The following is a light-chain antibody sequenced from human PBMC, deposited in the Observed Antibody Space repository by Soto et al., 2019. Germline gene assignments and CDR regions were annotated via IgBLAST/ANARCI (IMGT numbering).Light chain of an antibody. CDR1: QSVSSSY. J-gene: IGKJ1*01. CDR3: QQYEPSRWT. Sequence: EIVLTQSPGTLALSPGERATLSCRASQSVSSSYLVWYQHKPGQAPRVLMYSASSRATGIPDRFRGSGSGTDVTVTISRLEPEDCGVYYCQQYEPSRWTFGQGTKVEGK. CDR2: SAS. V-gene: IGKV3-20*01.